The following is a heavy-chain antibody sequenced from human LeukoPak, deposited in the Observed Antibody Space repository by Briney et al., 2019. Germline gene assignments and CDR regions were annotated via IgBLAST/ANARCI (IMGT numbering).Heavy chain of an antibody. Sequence: QPGRSLRLSCAASGLTFDDYGMHWVRKAPGKGLEWVSDISWNSNSIGYADSVKGRFTISRDNAKNCLDLQMNNLRAEDTALYYCAKDEVNGDFGDYYYGMDVWGQGTTVTVSS. CDR1: GLTFDDYG. CDR3: AKDEVNGDFGDYYYGMDV. CDR2: ISWNSNSI. D-gene: IGHD3-10*01. J-gene: IGHJ6*02. V-gene: IGHV3-9*01.